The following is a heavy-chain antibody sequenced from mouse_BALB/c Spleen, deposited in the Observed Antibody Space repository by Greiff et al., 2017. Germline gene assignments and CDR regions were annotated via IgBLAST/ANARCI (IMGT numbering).Heavy chain of an antibody. V-gene: IGHV5-6-5*01. CDR2: ISSGGST. Sequence: EVKLQESGGGLVKPGGSLKLSCAASGFTFSSYAMSWVRQTPEKRLEWVASISSGGSTYYPDSVKGRFTISRDNARNILYLQMSCLRSEDTAMYYCARERYGNYEAWFAYWGQGTLVTVSA. D-gene: IGHD2-10*02. CDR3: ARERYGNYEAWFAY. CDR1: GFTFSSYA. J-gene: IGHJ3*01.